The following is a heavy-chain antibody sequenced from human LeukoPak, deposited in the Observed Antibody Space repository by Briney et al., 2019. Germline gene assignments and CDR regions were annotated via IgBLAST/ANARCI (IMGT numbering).Heavy chain of an antibody. V-gene: IGHV4-38-2*01. CDR1: GYSSSTGYY. D-gene: IGHD2-15*01. CDR2: IYHSGST. J-gene: IGHJ4*02. Sequence: SETLSLTCPVSGYSSSTGYYWGWIRQPPGKGLEWIGSIYHSGSTYYNSSLKSRVTISVDTSENQFSLNLTSVTAADTAVYYCARGLGYCSGGNCYSADPSFHYWGQGTLVTVSS. CDR3: ARGLGYCSGGNCYSADPSFHY.